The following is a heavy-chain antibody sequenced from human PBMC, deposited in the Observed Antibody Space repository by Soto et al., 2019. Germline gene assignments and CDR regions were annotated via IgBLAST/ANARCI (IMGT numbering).Heavy chain of an antibody. Sequence: SETLSLTCTVSGGSISSSSYYWGWIRQPPGKGLEWIGSIYYSGSTYYNPSLKSRVTISVDTSKNQFSLKLSSVTAADTAVYYCVRDRGEVVVMFDSWGHGTLVTVSS. J-gene: IGHJ5*01. CDR1: GGSISSSSYY. CDR3: VRDRGEVVVMFDS. D-gene: IGHD3-22*01. V-gene: IGHV4-39*02. CDR2: IYYSGST.